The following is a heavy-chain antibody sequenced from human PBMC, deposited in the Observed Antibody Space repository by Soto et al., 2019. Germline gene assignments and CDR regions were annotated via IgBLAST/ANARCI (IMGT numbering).Heavy chain of an antibody. J-gene: IGHJ4*02. CDR3: ARGRSVTLLDN. CDR1: GGSISTGGYY. Sequence: QVQLQESGPGLVKPSQTLSLTCTVSGGSISTGGYYWTWIRQHPGKGLEWIGYIYYSGSTSYNPSLKSRVTISVDTSKNQFSLKRSSVTAADTAVYYCARGRSVTLLDNWGQGTLVTVSS. V-gene: IGHV4-31*03. CDR2: IYYSGST. D-gene: IGHD4-17*01.